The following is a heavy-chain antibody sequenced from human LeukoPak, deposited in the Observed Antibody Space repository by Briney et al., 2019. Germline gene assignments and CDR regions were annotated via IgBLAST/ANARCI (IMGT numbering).Heavy chain of an antibody. V-gene: IGHV4-59*01. CDR1: GGSLSRYY. J-gene: IGHJ4*02. Sequence: ETPSLPPPVSGGSLSRYYWIWIPQPPRKGPEWIGDIYYSGSTNYNPSLKSRVTISVDTSKNQFSLKLSSVTAADTAVYYCARGLTTVSPFDYWGQGTLVTVSS. CDR3: ARGLTTVSPFDY. CDR2: IYYSGST. D-gene: IGHD4-17*01.